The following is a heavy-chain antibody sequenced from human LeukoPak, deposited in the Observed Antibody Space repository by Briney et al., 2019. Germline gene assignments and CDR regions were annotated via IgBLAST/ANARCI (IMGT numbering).Heavy chain of an antibody. J-gene: IGHJ4*02. V-gene: IGHV3-33*08. CDR3: ARDGTNDYSCASYYRHYFDY. D-gene: IGHD2-15*01. Sequence: TGGSLRLSCAASGFTFSSYGMHWVRQAPGKGLEWVAIMWYDGSNKYYADSVRGRFTISRDNSKNTLYLHMHSLRPDDTAVYYCARDGTNDYSCASYYRHYFDYWGQGTLVTVSS. CDR1: GFTFSSYG. CDR2: MWYDGSNK.